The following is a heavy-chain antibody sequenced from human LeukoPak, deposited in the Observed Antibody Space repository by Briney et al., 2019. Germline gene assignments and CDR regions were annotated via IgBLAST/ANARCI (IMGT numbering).Heavy chain of an antibody. Sequence: PSETLSLTCTVSGRSISSYYWGWIRQPPGKGLEWIGCIYYRGSTYYNPSLKSRVTISVDTSKNHFSLKLSSVTAADTAVYYCARRNWGSSRIDYWGQGTLVTVSS. CDR1: GRSISSYY. J-gene: IGHJ4*02. V-gene: IGHV4-39*01. CDR2: IYYRGST. D-gene: IGHD3-16*01. CDR3: ARRNWGSSRIDY.